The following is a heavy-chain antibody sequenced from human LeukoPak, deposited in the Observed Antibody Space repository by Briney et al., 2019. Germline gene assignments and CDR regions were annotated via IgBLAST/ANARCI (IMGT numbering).Heavy chain of an antibody. J-gene: IGHJ3*02. Sequence: GASLKVSCKASGGTFSSSAISWVRETPGQRVGWMGGIIPIFGTVHYAQKFQGRVTITADRSTSTAYMDVSSLISEDTAVYYCARLLWFGESGFDAFDIWGEGTMVTVSS. CDR1: GGTFSSSA. D-gene: IGHD3-10*01. CDR3: ARLLWFGESGFDAFDI. CDR2: IIPIFGTV. V-gene: IGHV1-69*06.